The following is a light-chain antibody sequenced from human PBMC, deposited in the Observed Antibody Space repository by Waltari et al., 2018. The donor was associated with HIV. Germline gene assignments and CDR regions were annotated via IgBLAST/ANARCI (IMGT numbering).Light chain of an antibody. Sequence: DIQMTQSPSSLSASLGDRVTLTCRSSQPIVTSLNWYQQKSGKAPKLLIYSVSNLQTGVPSRFSGSGSGTDFTLTIDSLQPEDFATYYCQQGYSVPRTFGQGTNVEVK. V-gene: IGKV1-39*01. CDR3: QQGYSVPRT. J-gene: IGKJ1*01. CDR1: QPIVTS. CDR2: SVS.